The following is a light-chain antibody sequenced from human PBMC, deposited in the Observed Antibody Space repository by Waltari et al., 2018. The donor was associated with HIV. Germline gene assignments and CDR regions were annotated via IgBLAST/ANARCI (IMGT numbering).Light chain of an antibody. CDR1: QFISTS. J-gene: IGKJ2*01. CDR3: QQADSFPHT. V-gene: IGKV1-12*01. Sequence: DIQMPQSPSSMSASVGDKVTIPCRATQFISTSLAWYQQRPIRSPKLLIFDASRLQSGVPARFSGSGSWTQFTLTINSLQPEDLATYYCQQADSFPHTFGQGT. CDR2: DAS.